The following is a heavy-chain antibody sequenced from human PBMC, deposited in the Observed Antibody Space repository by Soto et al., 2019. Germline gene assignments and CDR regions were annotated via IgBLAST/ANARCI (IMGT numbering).Heavy chain of an antibody. CDR3: AKGGSNSSWPYYYGMDV. V-gene: IGHV3-23*01. CDR1: GFTFSSDA. CDR2: ISGSGGST. Sequence: EVQLLESGGGFVQPWGSLRLSCAASGFTFSSDAMSWVRQAPGKGLEWVSAISGSGGSTYYADSVKGRFTISRDNSKNTLYLQMNSLRAEDTAVYYCAKGGSNSSWPYYYGMDVWGQGTTVTVSS. J-gene: IGHJ6*02. D-gene: IGHD2-2*01.